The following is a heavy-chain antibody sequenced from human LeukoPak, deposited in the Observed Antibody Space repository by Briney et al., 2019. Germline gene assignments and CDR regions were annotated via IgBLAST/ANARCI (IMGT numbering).Heavy chain of an antibody. Sequence: GGSLRLSCAASGFIVSGKYMSWVRQAPGKGLEWVSVIRSGGSTSYADSVKGRFTISRDNSKNTLYLQMNSLRAEDTAVYYCARKGSFDSSGYNDALDIWGQGTMVTVSA. D-gene: IGHD3-22*01. CDR1: GFIVSGKY. CDR3: ARKGSFDSSGYNDALDI. CDR2: IRSGGST. J-gene: IGHJ3*02. V-gene: IGHV3-53*01.